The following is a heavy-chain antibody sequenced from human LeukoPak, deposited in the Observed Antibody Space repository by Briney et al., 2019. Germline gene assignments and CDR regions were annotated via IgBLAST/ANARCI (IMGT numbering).Heavy chain of an antibody. J-gene: IGHJ5*02. CDR3: AKGHCSSTSCARFDP. CDR1: GFTFSSYA. CDR2: ISGSGGST. D-gene: IGHD2-2*01. V-gene: IGHV3-23*01. Sequence: GGSLRLSCAASGFTFSSYAMSWVRQAPGKGLEWVSAISGSGGSTYYADSVKGRFTISRDNSKNTLYLQMNSLRAEDTAVYYCAKGHCSSTSCARFDPWGQGILVTVSS.